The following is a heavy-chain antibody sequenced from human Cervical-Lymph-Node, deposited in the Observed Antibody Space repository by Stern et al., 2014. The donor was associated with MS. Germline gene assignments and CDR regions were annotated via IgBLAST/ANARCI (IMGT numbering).Heavy chain of an antibody. Sequence: VPLVESGGGVVQPGRSLRLSCSSSGFTFSTYGMHWVRPAPGKGLEWVALISLDETKTSYADSGKGRFNISRDNHKNTLYLQMKSLRGEDTAVYYCARGSDWYPLDYWGQGTLVTVSS. J-gene: IGHJ4*02. V-gene: IGHV3-30*03. CDR3: ARGSDWYPLDY. CDR1: GFTFSTYG. CDR2: ISLDETKT. D-gene: IGHD6-19*01.